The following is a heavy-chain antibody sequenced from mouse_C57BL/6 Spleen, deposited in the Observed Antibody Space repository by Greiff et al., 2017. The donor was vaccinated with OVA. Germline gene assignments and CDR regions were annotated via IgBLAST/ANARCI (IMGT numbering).Heavy chain of an antibody. J-gene: IGHJ2*01. CDR3: ARSCYGNYVGDFDY. D-gene: IGHD2-1*01. CDR2: IYPGSGST. CDR1: GYTFTSYW. Sequence: QVQLQQPGAELVKPGASVKMSCKASGYTFTSYWITWVKQRPGQGLEWIGDIYPGSGSTNYNEKFKSKATLTVDTSSSTAYMQLSSLTSEDSAVYYCARSCYGNYVGDFDYWGQGTTLTVSS. V-gene: IGHV1-55*01.